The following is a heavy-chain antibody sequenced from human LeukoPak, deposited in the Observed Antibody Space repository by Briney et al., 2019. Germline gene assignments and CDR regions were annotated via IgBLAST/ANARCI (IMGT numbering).Heavy chain of an antibody. V-gene: IGHV3-30*18. J-gene: IGHJ4*02. CDR2: ISNDGTKK. D-gene: IGHD5-18*01. CDR1: GFTFSSYA. CDR3: AKEKYRGYSYGSGDY. Sequence: GGSLRLSCAASGFTFSSYAMHWVRQAPGKGLEWVAVISNDGTKKYYADSVKGRFTVSKDNSKNTLYLQMSSLRPEGTAVYYCAKEKYRGYSYGSGDYWGQGTLVTVSS.